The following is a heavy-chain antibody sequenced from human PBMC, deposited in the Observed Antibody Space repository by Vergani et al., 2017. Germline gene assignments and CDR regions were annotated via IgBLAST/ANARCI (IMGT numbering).Heavy chain of an antibody. Sequence: QVQLVESGGGVVQPGGSLRLSCAASGFTFSSYGMHWVHQAPGKGLEWVAFIRYYGSNKYYADSVKGRFTISRDNSKNTLYLQINSLRAEDTAVYYCAKDLEGGYCGGDCHLENYWGQGTLVTVSS. CDR1: GFTFSSYG. CDR3: AKDLEGGYCGGDCHLENY. CDR2: IRYYGSNK. J-gene: IGHJ4*02. V-gene: IGHV3-30*02. D-gene: IGHD2-21*02.